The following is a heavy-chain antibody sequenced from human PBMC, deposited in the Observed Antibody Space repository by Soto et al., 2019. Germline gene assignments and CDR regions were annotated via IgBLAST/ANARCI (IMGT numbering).Heavy chain of an antibody. CDR2: IGGDGSTT. J-gene: IGHJ5*02. CDR1: GFTFSNYW. CDR3: ERGGGYGAS. D-gene: IGHD5-12*01. V-gene: IGHV3-74*01. Sequence: EVQLVESGGGLVQPGGSLRLSCAASGFTFSNYWMHWVRQGPGKGLVWVSRIGGDGSTTTYADSVKGRFTISRDNAKNTLYLLMNSLRAEDAALYSCERGGGYGASWGQGTLVIVSS.